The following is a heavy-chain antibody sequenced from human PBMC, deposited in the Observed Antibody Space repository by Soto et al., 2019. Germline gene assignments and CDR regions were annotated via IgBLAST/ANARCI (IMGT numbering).Heavy chain of an antibody. CDR2: ISAYNGNT. Sequence: ASVKVSCKASGYTFTSYGISWVRQAPGQGLEWMGWISAYNGNTNYAQKLQGRVTMTTDTSTSTAYMELRSLRSDDTAVYYCARARSISGWYDYYYYFMDVWGKGTTVTVSS. CDR3: ARARSISGWYDYYYYFMDV. D-gene: IGHD6-19*01. CDR1: GYTFTSYG. V-gene: IGHV1-18*01. J-gene: IGHJ6*03.